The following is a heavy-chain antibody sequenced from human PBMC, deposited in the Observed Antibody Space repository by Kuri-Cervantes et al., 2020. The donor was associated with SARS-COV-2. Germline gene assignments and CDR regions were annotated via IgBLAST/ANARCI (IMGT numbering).Heavy chain of an antibody. CDR1: GGTFSSYA. J-gene: IGHJ4*02. Sequence: SVKVSCKASGGTFSSYAISWVRQAPGQGLEWMGRIIPIFGTANYAQKFQGRVTITTDESTSTAYMELSSLRSDDTAVYYCAVGGEYQMLGPYLNYWGQGTLVTVSS. V-gene: IGHV1-69*05. CDR2: IIPIFGTA. D-gene: IGHD3-16*01. CDR3: AVGGEYQMLGPYLNY.